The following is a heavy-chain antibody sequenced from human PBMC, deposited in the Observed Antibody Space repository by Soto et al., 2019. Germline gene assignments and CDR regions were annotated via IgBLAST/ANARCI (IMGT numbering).Heavy chain of an antibody. CDR2: IYHSGST. Sequence: SETLSLTCAVSGGSISSGGYSWSWIRQPPGKGLEWIGYIYHSGSTYYNPSLKSRVTISVDTSKNQFSLKLSSVTAADTAVYYCARLRITMVRGVRDHWFDPWGQGTLVTVS. CDR1: GGSISSGGYS. D-gene: IGHD3-10*01. V-gene: IGHV4-30-2*03. CDR3: ARLRITMVRGVRDHWFDP. J-gene: IGHJ5*02.